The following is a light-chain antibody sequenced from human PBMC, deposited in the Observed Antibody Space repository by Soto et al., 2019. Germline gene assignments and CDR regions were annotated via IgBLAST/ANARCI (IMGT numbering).Light chain of an antibody. Sequence: DIQMTQSPSSLSVSPGDRATISCRASQGVNSFLAWYQQKPGKAPKLLIYDASTLQTGVPSRFSGSGSGTDFTLTISSLQPEDVATYYCQKYNSAPCTFGPGTKVDIK. CDR1: QGVNSF. CDR3: QKYNSAPCT. CDR2: DAS. J-gene: IGKJ3*01. V-gene: IGKV1-27*01.